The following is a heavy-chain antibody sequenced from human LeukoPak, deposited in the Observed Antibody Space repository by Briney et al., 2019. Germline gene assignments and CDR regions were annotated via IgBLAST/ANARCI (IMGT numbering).Heavy chain of an antibody. J-gene: IGHJ6*02. CDR2: ISGSGGST. V-gene: IGHV3-23*01. CDR1: GFTFSSYA. D-gene: IGHD5-12*01. CDR3: ARDIRATNSGYDYVYYYGMDV. Sequence: GGSLRLSCAASGFTFSSYAMSWVRQAPGKGLEWVSAISGSGGSTYYADSAKGRFTISRDNAKNSLYLQMNSLRAEDTAVYYCARDIRATNSGYDYVYYYGMDVWGQGTTVTVSS.